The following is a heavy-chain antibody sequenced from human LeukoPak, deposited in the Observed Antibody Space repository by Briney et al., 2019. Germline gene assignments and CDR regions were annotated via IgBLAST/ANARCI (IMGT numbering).Heavy chain of an antibody. D-gene: IGHD2-15*01. CDR2: ISSDGNNK. J-gene: IGHJ4*02. V-gene: IGHV3-30*01. CDR3: ARDPGCAESGPNFDY. Sequence: GGSLRLSCVASGFNFTTYAMHRVRQAPGKGLEWVTIISSDGNNKYYADSVKGRFTSSRDNSKNTVYLQMNNLSADDSAVYYCARDPGCAESGPNFDYWGQGTLVTVSS. CDR1: GFNFTTYA.